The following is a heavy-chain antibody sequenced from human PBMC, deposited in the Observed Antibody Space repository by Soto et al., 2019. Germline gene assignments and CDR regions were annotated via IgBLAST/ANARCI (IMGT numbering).Heavy chain of an antibody. Sequence: QVQLVQSGAEVKKPGSSVKVSCKASGGTFSSYAISWVRQDPGQGREWMGGIIPIFGTANYAQKFQGRVKITADESTSTAYMALSSLRSEDTAVYYSGRSVNHIVVVTAKYYYGMDVWGQGTTVTVSS. CDR2: IIPIFGTA. CDR3: GRSVNHIVVVTAKYYYGMDV. CDR1: GGTFSSYA. V-gene: IGHV1-69*01. J-gene: IGHJ6*02. D-gene: IGHD2-21*02.